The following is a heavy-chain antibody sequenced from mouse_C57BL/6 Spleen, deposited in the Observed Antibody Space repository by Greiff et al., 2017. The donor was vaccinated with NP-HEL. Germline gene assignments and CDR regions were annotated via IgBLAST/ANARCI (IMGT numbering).Heavy chain of an antibody. CDR3: AREGDYDYDGHAMDY. CDR1: GYAFSSYW. Sequence: VQLQQSGAELVKPGASVKISCKASGYAFSSYWMNWVKQRPGKGLEWIGQIYPGDGDTNYNGKFKGKATLTADKSSSTAYMQLSSLTSEDSAVYVCAREGDYDYDGHAMDYWGQGTSVTVSS. CDR2: IYPGDGDT. J-gene: IGHJ4*01. D-gene: IGHD2-4*01. V-gene: IGHV1-80*01.